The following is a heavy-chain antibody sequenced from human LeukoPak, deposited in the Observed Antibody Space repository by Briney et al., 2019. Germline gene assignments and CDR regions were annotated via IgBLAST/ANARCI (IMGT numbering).Heavy chain of an antibody. V-gene: IGHV3-7*04. CDR2: IKEDGSAK. CDR3: ARGGASWFD. CDR1: GFTFSSDR. Sequence: GGSLRLSCAASGFTFSSDRMNWVRQAPGKGLEWVGNIKEDGSAKYYVDSVKGRFTISRDYAKNSLYLQMNSLRAEDTAVYYCARGGASWFDWGQGTLVTVSS. J-gene: IGHJ4*02. D-gene: IGHD6-13*01.